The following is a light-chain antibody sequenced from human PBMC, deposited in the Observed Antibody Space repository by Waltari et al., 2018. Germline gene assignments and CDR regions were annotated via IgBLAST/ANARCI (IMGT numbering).Light chain of an antibody. J-gene: IGLJ2*01. CDR3: SSQSSNDVVL. CDR1: SNDVGVYNS. V-gene: IGLV2-14*01. Sequence: QSALTQPASVSGSPGQSVTIFCAGISNDVGVYNSVSWYQEHPGQAPRVIIYDVSDRPSGVSDRFSGSKSGNTASLTISGLQAEDEADYYCSSQSSNDVVLFGGGTKLTVL. CDR2: DVS.